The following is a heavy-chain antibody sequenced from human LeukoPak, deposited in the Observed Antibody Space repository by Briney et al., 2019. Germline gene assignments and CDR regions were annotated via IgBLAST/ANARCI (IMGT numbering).Heavy chain of an antibody. V-gene: IGHV3-48*04. CDR3: ARAAPEAMRGPGGYYYGMDV. J-gene: IGHJ6*01. CDR2: ISSSSRTI. CDR1: DFSFISYS. D-gene: IGHD2-2*01. Sequence: PGGSLRLSCEASDFSFISYSLNWVRQAPGKGLEWISYISSSSRTIYYADSVKGRFTISRDNGKNSLYLQMDSLRAEDTALYYCARAAPEAMRGPGGYYYGMDVWGQGTTVTVSS.